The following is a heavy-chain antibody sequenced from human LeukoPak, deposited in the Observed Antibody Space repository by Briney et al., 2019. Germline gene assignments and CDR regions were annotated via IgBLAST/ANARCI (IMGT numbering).Heavy chain of an antibody. CDR3: ARGVYSGYDFDY. D-gene: IGHD5-12*01. Sequence: PGGSLRLSCAASGLTFSSYTMIWVRQAPGKGLEWVSSISTSSSYIYYADSVKGRFTISRDNAKNSVYLQMSSLRAEDTAVYYCARGVYSGYDFDYWGQGTLVTVSS. V-gene: IGHV3-21*01. CDR1: GLTFSSYT. CDR2: ISTSSSYI. J-gene: IGHJ4*02.